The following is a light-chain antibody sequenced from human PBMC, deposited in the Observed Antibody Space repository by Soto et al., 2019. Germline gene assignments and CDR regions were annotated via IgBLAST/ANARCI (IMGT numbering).Light chain of an antibody. CDR2: VAS. CDR1: QSINSE. V-gene: IGKV3-15*01. Sequence: EIVMTQSPATLSLSPGVIAALSCRASQSINSELAWYQQKPGQPPRLLIYVASTRATGVPARFTGSESGSEFPLTITGLQSEDFEVYYCQQCHNWPLTFGQGTRLEI. CDR3: QQCHNWPLT. J-gene: IGKJ2*01.